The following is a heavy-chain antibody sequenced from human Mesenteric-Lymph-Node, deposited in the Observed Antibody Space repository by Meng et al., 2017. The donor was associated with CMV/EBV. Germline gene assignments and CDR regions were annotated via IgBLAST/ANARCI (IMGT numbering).Heavy chain of an antibody. D-gene: IGHD2-21*01. CDR3: ASSEYCGGDCCQYYYYYYGMDV. CDR1: GDSISSSNYY. CDR2: KYYSGSA. V-gene: IGHV4-39*01. Sequence: SETLSLTCTVSGDSISSSNYYWGWIRQPPGKGLEWIGSKYYSGSAYYNPSLKSRVTIYEDTSKNQFSLKLNSVTAADTAVYYCASSEYCGGDCCQYYYYYYGMDVWGQGTTVTVSS. J-gene: IGHJ6*02.